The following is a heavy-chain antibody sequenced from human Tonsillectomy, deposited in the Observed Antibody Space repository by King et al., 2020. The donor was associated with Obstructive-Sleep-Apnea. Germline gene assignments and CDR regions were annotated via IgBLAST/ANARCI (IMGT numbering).Heavy chain of an antibody. D-gene: IGHD5-12*01. CDR2: RNPNSGNK. Sequence: VQLVESGAEVKKPGASVKVSCKASGYTFSSYDINWVRQATGQGLEWVGGRNPNSGNKGYAQKFQGRVTMTRDTSISTAYLELSSLRSEDTAVYYCAGEPYLGYRIMYYFDCWGQGTLVTVSS. CDR1: GYTFSSYD. V-gene: IGHV1-8*01. J-gene: IGHJ4*02. CDR3: AGEPYLGYRIMYYFDC.